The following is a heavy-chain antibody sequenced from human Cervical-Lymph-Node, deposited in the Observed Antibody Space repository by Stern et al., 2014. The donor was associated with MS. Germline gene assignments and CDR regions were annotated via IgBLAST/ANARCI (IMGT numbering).Heavy chain of an antibody. CDR2: IIPIFGTA. CDR1: GGTFSSYA. J-gene: IGHJ4*02. V-gene: IGHV1-69*01. D-gene: IGHD1-1*01. CDR3: ARWGEGLERLYYFDY. Sequence: QLVQSGAEVKKPGSSVKVSCKASGGTFSSYAISWVRQAPGQGLEWLGGIIPIFGTANYAQKFQGRVTITADESTSTAYMELSSLRSEDTAVYYCARWGEGLERLYYFDYWGQGTLVTVSS.